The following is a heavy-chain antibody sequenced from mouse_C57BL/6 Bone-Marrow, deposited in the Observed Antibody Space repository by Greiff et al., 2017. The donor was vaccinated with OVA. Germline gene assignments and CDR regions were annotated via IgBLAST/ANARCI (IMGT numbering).Heavy chain of an antibody. J-gene: IGHJ3*01. CDR1: GYTFTSYG. V-gene: IGHV1-81*01. D-gene: IGHD1-1*01. CDR2: IYPRSGNT. CDR3: ARRGTTVVDRFAY. Sequence: VKLQESGAELARPGASVKLSCKASGYTFTSYGISWVKQRTGQGLEWIGEIYPRSGNTYYNEKFKGKATLTADKSSSTAYMELRSLTSEDSAVYFCARRGTTVVDRFAYWGQGTLVTVSA.